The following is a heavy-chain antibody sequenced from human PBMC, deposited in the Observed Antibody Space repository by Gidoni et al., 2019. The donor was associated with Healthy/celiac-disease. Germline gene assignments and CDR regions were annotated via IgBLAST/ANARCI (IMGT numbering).Heavy chain of an antibody. CDR3: ARAYGSGTYYYYYMDV. CDR1: GGSISSGCYY. V-gene: IGHV4-31*03. Sequence: QVQLQESGPGLVKPSQTLSLTCTVSGGSISSGCYYWSWIRQHPGKGLEWIGYIYYSGSTYYNPSLKSRVTISVDTSKNQFSLKLSSVTAADTAVYYCARAYGSGTYYYYYMDVWGKGTTVTVSS. D-gene: IGHD3-10*01. J-gene: IGHJ6*03. CDR2: IYYSGST.